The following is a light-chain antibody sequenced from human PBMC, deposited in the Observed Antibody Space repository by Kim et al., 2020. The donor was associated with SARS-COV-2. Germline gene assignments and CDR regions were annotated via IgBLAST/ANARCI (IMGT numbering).Light chain of an antibody. V-gene: IGKV3-20*01. J-gene: IGKJ3*01. CDR1: QPVGGDY. Sequence: EVVLTQSPGTLSLSPGARATLSCRASQPVGGDYLAWYQQKVGQAPRLLIYGASTRAAGIPDRFSGSGSGTDFTLTISRLEPEDFAVYICQHYDTSPFTFGPGTKVDIK. CDR2: GAS. CDR3: QHYDTSPFT.